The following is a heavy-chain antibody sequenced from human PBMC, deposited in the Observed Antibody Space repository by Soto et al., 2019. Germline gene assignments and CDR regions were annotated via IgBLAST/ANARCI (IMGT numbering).Heavy chain of an antibody. CDR3: ACWGHIVPVTPSDFDP. J-gene: IGHJ5*02. V-gene: IGHV3-74*01. CDR1: GFPFTNYW. CDR2: ISPDGSDV. D-gene: IGHD2-21*02. Sequence: PVGSLRLSCAASGFPFTNYWMNWVRQTPGKGLMWVSRISPDGSDVGYADSVEGRFTVSRDNAKNTLYLQMHSLRAEDTAMYYCACWGHIVPVTPSDFDPWGQGTLVTVSS.